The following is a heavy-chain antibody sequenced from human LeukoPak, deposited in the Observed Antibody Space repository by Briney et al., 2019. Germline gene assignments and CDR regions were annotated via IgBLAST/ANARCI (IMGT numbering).Heavy chain of an antibody. Sequence: GGSLRLSSAASGFTLSNYWMHWVRQASRGGLVWVSRVYPVGTTTNYADSMTARFTTSRENAKNTLYLQINSLRAEHKALYYCTRVQAGRSGLMDVWARGTTVTVSS. CDR2: VYPVGTTT. CDR1: GFTLSNYW. D-gene: IGHD2-8*02. V-gene: IGHV3-74*01. J-gene: IGHJ6*02. CDR3: TRVQAGRSGLMDV.